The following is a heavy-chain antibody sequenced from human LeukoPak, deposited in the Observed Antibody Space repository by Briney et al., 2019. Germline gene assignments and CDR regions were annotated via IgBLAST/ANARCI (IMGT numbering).Heavy chain of an antibody. V-gene: IGHV1-24*01. Sequence: ASVKVSCKVSGYTLTELSMHWVRQAPGKGLEWMGGFDPEDGETIYAQKFQGRVTMTVDTSTDTAYMELSSLRSEDTAVYYCATDPASLVAVAASWGQGTLVTVSS. D-gene: IGHD2-15*01. CDR1: GYTLTELS. CDR3: ATDPASLVAVAAS. CDR2: FDPEDGET. J-gene: IGHJ4*02.